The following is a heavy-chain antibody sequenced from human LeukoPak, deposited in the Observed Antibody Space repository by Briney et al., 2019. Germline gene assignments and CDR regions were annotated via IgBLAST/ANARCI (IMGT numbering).Heavy chain of an antibody. J-gene: IGHJ6*02. D-gene: IGHD3-10*01. CDR1: GFTFSNYW. CDR3: AREDYYGSGSYPKNYYYGMDV. V-gene: IGHV3-7*01. CDR2: INQDGSKE. Sequence: GGSLRLSCAASGFTFSNYWMTWVRQAPGKGLEWVAHINQDGSKEYYMDSVKARFTISRDNAKNSLSLQMNSLRAEDTAVYYCAREDYYGSGSYPKNYYYGMDVWGQGTTVTVSS.